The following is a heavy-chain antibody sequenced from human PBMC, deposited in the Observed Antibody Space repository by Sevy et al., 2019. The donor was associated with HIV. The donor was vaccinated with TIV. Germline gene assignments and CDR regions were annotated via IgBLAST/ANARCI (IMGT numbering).Heavy chain of an antibody. CDR3: VRDANYDSESSGYPFDD. D-gene: IGHD3-22*01. Sequence: ASVKVFCKTSGYTFVTYGISWVRQVPGQGPQWMGWISGNDGSTREAQIFQDRVTMTTDRTTSTAYMEVRRLRSDDTAVYYCVRDANYDSESSGYPFDDWGQGTLVTVSS. CDR2: ISGNDGST. V-gene: IGHV1-18*01. J-gene: IGHJ4*02. CDR1: GYTFVTYG.